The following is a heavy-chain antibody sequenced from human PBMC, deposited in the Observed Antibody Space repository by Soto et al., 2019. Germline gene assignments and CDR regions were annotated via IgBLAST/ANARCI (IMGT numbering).Heavy chain of an antibody. CDR2: IFSSGST. CDR1: GGSINTFY. CDR3: AREGSYSAYNFAHGIQLWSFDF. J-gene: IGHJ4*02. D-gene: IGHD5-12*01. V-gene: IGHV4-4*07. Sequence: SETLSLTCTVSGGSINTFYWSWVRQPAGKGLEWIGRIFSSGSTSLNPSLESRVAMSVDTSKNHFSLNLSSVTAADMAVYYCAREGSYSAYNFAHGIQLWSFDFWGQGALVTVSS.